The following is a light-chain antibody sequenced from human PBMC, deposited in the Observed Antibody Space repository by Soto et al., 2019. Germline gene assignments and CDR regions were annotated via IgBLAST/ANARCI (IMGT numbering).Light chain of an antibody. J-gene: IGLJ1*01. CDR1: SSDVGGYNY. Sequence: QSALTQPPSASGSPGQSVTISCAGTSSDVGGYNYVSWYQQYPGKVPKLMIYEVSERPSGVPDRFSGSKSGNSASLTISGLQADDEADYYCCSLTTSHTYVFGSGTKVTVL. CDR3: CSLTTSHTYV. CDR2: EVS. V-gene: IGLV2-8*01.